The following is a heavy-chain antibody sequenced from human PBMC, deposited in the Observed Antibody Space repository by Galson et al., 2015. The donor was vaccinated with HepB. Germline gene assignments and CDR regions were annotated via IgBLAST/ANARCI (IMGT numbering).Heavy chain of an antibody. D-gene: IGHD6-13*01. J-gene: IGHJ4*02. Sequence: SLRLSCAASGFTFDDYTVHWVRQAPGKGLEWVSLISWDGGSTYYADSVKGRFTISRDNSKNSLYLQMNSLRTEDTALYYCAKDHADSSCPDYWGQGTLVTVSS. V-gene: IGHV3-43*01. CDR3: AKDHADSSCPDY. CDR1: GFTFDDYT. CDR2: ISWDGGST.